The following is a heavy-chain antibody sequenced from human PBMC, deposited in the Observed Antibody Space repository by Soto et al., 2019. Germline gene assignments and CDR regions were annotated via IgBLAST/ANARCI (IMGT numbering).Heavy chain of an antibody. CDR3: ARAGMRNWNLLRAFEI. CDR1: GFTFRVYD. CDR2: IGTAGDT. V-gene: IGHV3-13*01. D-gene: IGHD1-7*01. Sequence: EVQLVESGGGLVQPGGSLRLSCAASGFTFRVYDMLWVRQGAGTGLEWVSTIGTAGDTYYAGSAKGRFTISRENAKNSMYLQMNNLGAGDTAVYFCARAGMRNWNLLRAFEIWVHGTMVTVS. J-gene: IGHJ3*02.